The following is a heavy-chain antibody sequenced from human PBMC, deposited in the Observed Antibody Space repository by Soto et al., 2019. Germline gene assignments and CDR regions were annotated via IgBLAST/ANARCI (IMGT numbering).Heavy chain of an antibody. CDR3: AKALAEIVGHIHSFDY. J-gene: IGHJ4*02. D-gene: IGHD3-22*01. CDR1: GFTFSSYA. Sequence: EVQLLESGGGLVQPGGSLRLSCAASGFTFSSYAMSWVRQAPGKGLEWVSAISGSGGSTYYADSVKGRFTISRDNSKNTLYLQMNSLRAEDTAVYYCAKALAEIVGHIHSFDYWGQGTLVTVSS. CDR2: ISGSGGST. V-gene: IGHV3-23*01.